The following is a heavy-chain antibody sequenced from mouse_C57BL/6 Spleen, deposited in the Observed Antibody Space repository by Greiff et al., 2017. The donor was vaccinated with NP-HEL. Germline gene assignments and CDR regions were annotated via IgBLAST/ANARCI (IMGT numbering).Heavy chain of an antibody. Sequence: DVKLVESGGGLVKPGGSLKLSCAASGFTFSSYAMSWVRQTPEKRLEWVATISDGGSYTYYPDNVKGRFTISRDNAKNDLYLQMSHLKSEDTAMYYCARDDGYSSYAMDYWGQGTSVTVSS. D-gene: IGHD2-3*01. CDR3: ARDDGYSSYAMDY. J-gene: IGHJ4*01. V-gene: IGHV5-4*01. CDR1: GFTFSSYA. CDR2: ISDGGSYT.